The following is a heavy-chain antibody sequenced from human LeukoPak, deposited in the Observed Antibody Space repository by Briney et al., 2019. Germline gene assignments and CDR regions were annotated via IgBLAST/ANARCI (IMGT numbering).Heavy chain of an antibody. Sequence: GGSLRLSCAASGFTFSDSYMHWVRQPPGKGLVWVSRINVFGTHTIYADSVKGRFTVSRDNAKNSLYLQMNSLRVEDTAVYYCASGDGYNNDYWGQGTLVTVSS. D-gene: IGHD5-24*01. CDR2: INVFGTHT. V-gene: IGHV3-74*01. CDR1: GFTFSDSY. CDR3: ASGDGYNNDY. J-gene: IGHJ4*02.